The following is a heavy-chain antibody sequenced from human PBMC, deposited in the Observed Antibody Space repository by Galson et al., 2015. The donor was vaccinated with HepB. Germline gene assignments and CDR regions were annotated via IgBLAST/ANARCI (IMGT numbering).Heavy chain of an antibody. D-gene: IGHD6-13*01. CDR3: ARGTDRYSSSWYGY. J-gene: IGHJ4*02. CDR2: ISAYNGNT. CDR1: GYTFTSYG. V-gene: IGHV1-18*04. Sequence: SVKVSCKASGYTFTSYGISWVRQAPGQGLEWMGWISAYNGNTNYAQKLQGRVTMTTDTSTSTAYMELRSLRSDDTAVYYCARGTDRYSSSWYGYWGQGTLVTVSS.